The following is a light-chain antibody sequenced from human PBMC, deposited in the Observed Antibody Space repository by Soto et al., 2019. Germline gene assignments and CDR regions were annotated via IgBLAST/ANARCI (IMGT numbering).Light chain of an antibody. CDR3: QHRGEWPPGAT. J-gene: IGKJ5*01. Sequence: EIVLTQSPATLSLSPGERATLSCRASQSVSKPLAWYQQKSGQAPRLLIYDASNRATGIPARFSGSGSGTDFTLTISSLEPEDFAGYYCQHRGEWPPGATFGQGTRLEIK. V-gene: IGKV3-11*01. CDR2: DAS. CDR1: QSVSKP.